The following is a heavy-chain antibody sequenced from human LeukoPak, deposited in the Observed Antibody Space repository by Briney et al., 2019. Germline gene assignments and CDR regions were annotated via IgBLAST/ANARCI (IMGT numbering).Heavy chain of an antibody. CDR2: IYPGDSDN. V-gene: IGHV5-51*01. Sequence: GESLQISCQASGDTFTNYWIGWVRQLPEKGLEWMGIIYPGDSDNRYSPSFQGQVTISVDKSISTAYLQWSSLNASDTAIYYCARGGVFSSYWYAYFDYWGQGTVVTVSS. CDR3: ARGGVFSSYWYAYFDY. D-gene: IGHD6-6*01. CDR1: GDTFTNYW. J-gene: IGHJ4*02.